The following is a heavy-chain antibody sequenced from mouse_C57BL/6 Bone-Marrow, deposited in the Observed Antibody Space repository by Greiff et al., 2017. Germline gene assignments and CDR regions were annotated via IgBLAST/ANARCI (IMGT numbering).Heavy chain of an antibody. J-gene: IGHJ3*01. CDR1: GFSLTSYG. CDR3: ARKGFAY. V-gene: IGHV2-2*01. CDR2: IWSGGST. Sequence: VQLQQSGPGLVQPSQSLSITCTVSGFSLTSYGVHWVRQSPGKGLEWLGVIWSGGSTDYNAACISRLSISKDNSKSQVFFKMNSLQADDTAIYYCARKGFAYWGQGTLVTVSA.